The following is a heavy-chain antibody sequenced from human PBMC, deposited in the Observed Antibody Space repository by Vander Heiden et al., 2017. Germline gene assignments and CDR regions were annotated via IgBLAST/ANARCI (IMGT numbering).Heavy chain of an antibody. J-gene: IGHJ3*02. D-gene: IGHD3-22*01. CDR2: IWYDGSNK. CDR3: AREWGYYDSSGYYYDAFDI. CDR1: GFTFSSYG. V-gene: IGHV3-33*01. Sequence: QVQLVESGGGVVQLGRSLSLSCAASGFTFSSYGMHWVRQAPGKGLEWVAVIWYDGSNKYYADSVKGRFTISRDNSKNTLYLQMNSLRAEDTAVYYCAREWGYYDSSGYYYDAFDIWGQGTMVTVSS.